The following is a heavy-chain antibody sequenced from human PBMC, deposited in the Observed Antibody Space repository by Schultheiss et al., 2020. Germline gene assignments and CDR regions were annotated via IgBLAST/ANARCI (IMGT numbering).Heavy chain of an antibody. Sequence: GGSLRLSCAASGFTFSSYWMHWVRQAPGKGLEWVAVISYDGSNKYYADSVKGRFTISRDNSKNTLYLQMNSLRAEDTAVYYCAKVGPMATNYYYYYGMDVWGQGTTVTVSS. CDR1: GFTFSSYW. D-gene: IGHD1-26*01. J-gene: IGHJ6*02. CDR2: ISYDGSNK. CDR3: AKVGPMATNYYYYYGMDV. V-gene: IGHV3-30*18.